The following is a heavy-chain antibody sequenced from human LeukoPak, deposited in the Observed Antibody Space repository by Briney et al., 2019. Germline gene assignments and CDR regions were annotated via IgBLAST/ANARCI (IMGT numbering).Heavy chain of an antibody. CDR3: AKDPSGSYAENDY. CDR2: INAGNGNT. J-gene: IGHJ4*02. CDR1: GYTFTSYA. Sequence: ASVKVSCKASGYTFTSYAMHWVRQAPGQRLKWMGWINAGNGNTKYSQKFQGRVTITRDTSASTAYMELSSLRSEDTAVYYCAKDPSGSYAENDYWGQGTLVTVSS. D-gene: IGHD1-26*01. V-gene: IGHV1-3*01.